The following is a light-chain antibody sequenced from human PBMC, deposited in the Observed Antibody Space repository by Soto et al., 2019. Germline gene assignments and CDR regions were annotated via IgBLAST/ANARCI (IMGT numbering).Light chain of an antibody. CDR3: XXXXXWPLT. CDR1: QSVSSN. Sequence: EIVLTQSPGTLSLSPGERVTLSCRASQSVSSNLAWYQQKPGQAPSLLIYGAFTRATGIPARFSGTGSGTEFTLTISSLQSEDFALYXXXXXXXWPLTFGQGTKVDIK. V-gene: IGKV3-15*01. J-gene: IGKJ1*01. CDR2: GAF.